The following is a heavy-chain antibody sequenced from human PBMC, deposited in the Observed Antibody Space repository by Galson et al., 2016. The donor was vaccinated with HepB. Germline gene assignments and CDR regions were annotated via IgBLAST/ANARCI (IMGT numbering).Heavy chain of an antibody. V-gene: IGHV1-3*04. CDR2: INTGKGNT. J-gene: IGHJ4*02. CDR1: GYTFTNHA. D-gene: IGHD1-26*01. CDR3: ARLSTSGTYFGY. Sequence: SVKASCKASGYTFTNHAMHWVRQAPGQSLEWMGWINTGKGNTKYSQKFQDRVTITRDTSASTGYMELSNLRSEDTAVYFCARLSTSGTYFGYWGQGVLVTVSS.